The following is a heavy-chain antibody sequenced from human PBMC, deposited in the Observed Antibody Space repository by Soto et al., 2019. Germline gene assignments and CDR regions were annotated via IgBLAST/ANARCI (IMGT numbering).Heavy chain of an antibody. CDR2: IVPIFTLT. D-gene: IGHD6-13*01. CDR1: GDTFSNYA. J-gene: IGHJ3*02. Sequence: QVQLVQSGAEVKKPGSSVKVACKASGDTFSNYAINWVRQAPGQGLEWMGAIVPIFTLTNYAQKFQGRVTIAADESTITAYMELSSRRSEYMATYYRAREASAADTFREEASNIWGKGTMVTVSS. V-gene: IGHV1-69*12. CDR3: AREASAADTFREEASNI.